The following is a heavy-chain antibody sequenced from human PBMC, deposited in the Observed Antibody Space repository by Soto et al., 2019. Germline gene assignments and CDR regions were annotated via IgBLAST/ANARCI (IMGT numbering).Heavy chain of an antibody. CDR2: INPSGGST. D-gene: IGHD3-22*01. V-gene: IGHV1-46*01. J-gene: IGHJ4*02. Sequence: ASVKVSCKASGYTFTSYDINWVRQATGQGLEWMGIINPSGGSTSYAQKFQGRVTMTRDTSTSTVYMELSSLRSEDTAVYYCAGDQGYYDRSGYFDYWGQGTMVIVSS. CDR1: GYTFTSYD. CDR3: AGDQGYYDRSGYFDY.